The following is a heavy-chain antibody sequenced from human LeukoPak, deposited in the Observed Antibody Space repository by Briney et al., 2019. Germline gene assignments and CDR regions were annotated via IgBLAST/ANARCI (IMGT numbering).Heavy chain of an antibody. CDR1: GYSIRRGYY. D-gene: IGHD2-2*01. V-gene: IGHV4-38-2*01. CDR2: IYHSGST. Sequence: PSETLSLTCAVSGYSIRRGYYWGWTRPRPGKGLEWIGKIYHSGSTYYNPSLKSRVTISVDTSKNHFSLKLSSVTAADTAVYYCAATPRYCSSTSCWGYWGQGTLVTVSS. J-gene: IGHJ4*02. CDR3: AATPRYCSSTSCWGY.